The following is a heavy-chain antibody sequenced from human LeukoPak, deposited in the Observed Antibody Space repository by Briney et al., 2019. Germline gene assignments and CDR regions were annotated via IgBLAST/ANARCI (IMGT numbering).Heavy chain of an antibody. Sequence: SVKVSCKASGGTFSSYAISWVRQAPGQGLEWMGGIIPIFGTANYAHKFQGRVTITADESTSTAYMELSSLRSEDTAVYYCARGSYYDSSGSFYFDYWGQGTLVTVSS. J-gene: IGHJ4*02. D-gene: IGHD3-22*01. CDR1: GGTFSSYA. CDR2: IIPIFGTA. V-gene: IGHV1-69*13. CDR3: ARGSYYDSSGSFYFDY.